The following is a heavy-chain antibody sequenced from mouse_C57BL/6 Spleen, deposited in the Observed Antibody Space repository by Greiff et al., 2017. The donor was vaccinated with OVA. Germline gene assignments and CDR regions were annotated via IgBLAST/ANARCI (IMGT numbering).Heavy chain of an antibody. CDR1: GYTFTDYE. CDR3: TRAGLPYAMGY. D-gene: IGHD2-1*01. J-gene: IGHJ4*01. CDR2: IDPETGGT. V-gene: IGHV1-15*01. Sequence: QVQLQQSGAELVRPGASVTLSCKASGYTFTDYEMHWVKQTPVHGLEWIGAIDPETGGTAYNQKFKGKAILTADKSSSTAYMELRSLTSEDSAVYYCTRAGLPYAMGYWGQGTSVTVSS.